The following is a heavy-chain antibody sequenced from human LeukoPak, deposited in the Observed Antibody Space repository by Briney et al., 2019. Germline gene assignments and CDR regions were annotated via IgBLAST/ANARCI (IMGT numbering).Heavy chain of an antibody. V-gene: IGHV3-23*01. CDR2: ISGSGGST. Sequence: GGSLRLSCAASGFTFSSYAMSWVRQAPGKGLEWVSTISGSGGSTYYADSVKGRFTISRDNSKNTLYLQMNSLRAEDTAIYYCAKRSLSGSYLGSDYWGQGTLVTVSS. CDR3: AKRSLSGSYLGSDY. D-gene: IGHD1-26*01. J-gene: IGHJ4*02. CDR1: GFTFSSYA.